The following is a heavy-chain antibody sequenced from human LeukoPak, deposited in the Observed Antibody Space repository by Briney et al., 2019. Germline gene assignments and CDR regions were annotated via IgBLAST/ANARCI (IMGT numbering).Heavy chain of an antibody. CDR3: AKGGYKYDSSGHNYFDY. V-gene: IGHV3-30*02. Sequence: GGSLRLSCAASGFTFSGSGMHWVRQAPGKGLEWVAFIRYDGSKKDYTDSVKGRFTISRDNSKNTLFLQMNSLRVEDTAVYYCAKGGYKYDSSGHNYFDYWGQGTLVTVSS. CDR2: IRYDGSKK. D-gene: IGHD3-22*01. J-gene: IGHJ4*02. CDR1: GFTFSGSG.